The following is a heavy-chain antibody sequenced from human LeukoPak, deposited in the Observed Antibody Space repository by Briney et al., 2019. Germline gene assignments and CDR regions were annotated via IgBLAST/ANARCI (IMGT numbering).Heavy chain of an antibody. V-gene: IGHV1-3*01. CDR3: ASPYPGIAAAGNSYYYGMDV. J-gene: IGHJ6*02. CDR1: GGTFSNDA. CDR2: INAGNGDT. D-gene: IGHD6-13*01. Sequence: ASVKVSCKASGGTFSNDAISWVRQAPGQGLEWMGWINAGNGDTRYSQTFQGRLTITRDTSASTAYMELSGLRSEDTAVYYCASPYPGIAAAGNSYYYGMDVWGQGTTVTVSS.